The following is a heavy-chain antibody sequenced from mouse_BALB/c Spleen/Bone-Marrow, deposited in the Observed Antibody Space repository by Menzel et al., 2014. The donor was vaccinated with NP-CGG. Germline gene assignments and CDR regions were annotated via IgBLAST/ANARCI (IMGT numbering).Heavy chain of an antibody. V-gene: IGHV7-3*02. J-gene: IGHJ1*01. CDR2: IRNKANGYTT. Sequence: EVKLVESGGGLVQPGGSLRLSCATSGFTFXDYYMSWVRQPPGKALEWLGFIRNKANGYTTEYSASVKGRFTISRDNSQSILYLQMNILRTEDSATYYCARDRSYGSNWYFDVWGAGTTVTVSS. D-gene: IGHD1-1*01. CDR1: GFTFXDYY. CDR3: ARDRSYGSNWYFDV.